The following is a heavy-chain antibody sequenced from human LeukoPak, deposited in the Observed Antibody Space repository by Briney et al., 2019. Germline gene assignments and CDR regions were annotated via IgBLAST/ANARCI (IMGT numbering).Heavy chain of an antibody. CDR3: VRDGASDEQFDY. Sequence: PGGSLRLFCAASGFTFSIYWMYWVRQDTGRGLVWVSRINNDGSSINFADSVKGRFTMSRDNAKNTLYLQMNSLRAEYTAVYYCVRDGASDEQFDYWGQGTLVTVSS. CDR1: GFTFSIYW. V-gene: IGHV3-74*01. J-gene: IGHJ4*02. CDR2: INNDGSSI. D-gene: IGHD3-16*01.